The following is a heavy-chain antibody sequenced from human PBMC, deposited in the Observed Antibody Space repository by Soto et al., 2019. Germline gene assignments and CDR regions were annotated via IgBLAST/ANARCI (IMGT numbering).Heavy chain of an antibody. CDR2: IIPIFHKA. Sequence: QVQLVQSGAEVKKPGSSVKVSCKASGDTFSRYAISWVRQAPGQGLEWMVGIIPIFHKAKYAQKFQGRVTITADESTSTAYMALSSLRSEDTAVYYCARDPNSNYGENWFDPWGQGTLVTVSS. V-gene: IGHV1-69*01. D-gene: IGHD1-7*01. CDR1: GDTFSRYA. J-gene: IGHJ5*02. CDR3: ARDPNSNYGENWFDP.